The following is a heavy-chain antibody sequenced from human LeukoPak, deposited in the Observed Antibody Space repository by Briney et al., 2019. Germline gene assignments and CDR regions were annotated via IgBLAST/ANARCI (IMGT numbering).Heavy chain of an antibody. CDR3: ARTYYDFWSGYYPDY. J-gene: IGHJ4*02. CDR1: GGSISSYY. D-gene: IGHD3-3*01. Sequence: PSETLSLTCTVSGGSISSYYWGWLRQPPGKGLEWIGGIYYSGSTYYNPSLKSRVTISVDMSKNQFSLKLSSVTAADTAVYYCARTYYDFWSGYYPDYWGQGTLVTVSS. CDR2: IYYSGST. V-gene: IGHV4-39*01.